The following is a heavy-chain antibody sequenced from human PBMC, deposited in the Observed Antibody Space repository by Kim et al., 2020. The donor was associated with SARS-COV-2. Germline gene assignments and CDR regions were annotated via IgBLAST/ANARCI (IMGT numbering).Heavy chain of an antibody. V-gene: IGHV1-69*04. Sequence: SVKVSCKASGGTFSSYAISWVRQAPGQGLEWMGRIIPILGIANYAQKFQGRVTITADKSTSTAYMELSSLRSEDTAVYYCATPPHSSSWENFDYWGQGTLVTVSS. CDR3: ATPPHSSSWENFDY. CDR2: IIPILGIA. D-gene: IGHD6-13*01. CDR1: GGTFSSYA. J-gene: IGHJ4*02.